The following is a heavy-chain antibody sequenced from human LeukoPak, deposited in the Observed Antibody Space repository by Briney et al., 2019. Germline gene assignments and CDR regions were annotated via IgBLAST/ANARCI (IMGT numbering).Heavy chain of an antibody. CDR1: GFTFSSYW. J-gene: IGHJ5*02. D-gene: IGHD3-10*01. CDR3: ARGGSYPGVNLFDP. Sequence: PGGSLRLSCAASGFTFSSYWMHWVRQAPGKGLVWVSRINSDGSSTSYADSVKGRFTISRDNAKNTLYLQMNSLRAEDTAVYYCARGGSYPGVNLFDPWGQGTLVTVSS. V-gene: IGHV3-74*01. CDR2: INSDGSST.